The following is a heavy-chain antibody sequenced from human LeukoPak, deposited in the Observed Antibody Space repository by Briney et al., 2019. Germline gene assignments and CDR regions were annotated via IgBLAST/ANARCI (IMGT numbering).Heavy chain of an antibody. Sequence: SETLSLTCTVSGGSISSSSYYWGWIRQPPGKGLEWIGSIYYSGSTYYNPSLKSRVTISVDTSKNQFSLKLSSVTAADTAVYYCASPTNRSHSSSWPYYFYYYYMDVWGKGTTVTVSS. D-gene: IGHD6-13*01. V-gene: IGHV4-39*01. CDR3: ASPTNRSHSSSWPYYFYYYYMDV. CDR1: GGSISSSSYY. J-gene: IGHJ6*03. CDR2: IYYSGST.